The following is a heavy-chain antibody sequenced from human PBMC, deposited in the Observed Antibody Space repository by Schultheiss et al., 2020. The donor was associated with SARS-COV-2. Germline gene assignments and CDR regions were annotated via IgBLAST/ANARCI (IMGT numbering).Heavy chain of an antibody. CDR2: INSDGSST. CDR1: GFTFKNHW. J-gene: IGHJ4*02. Sequence: GESLKISCVGSGFTFKNHWMHWVRQAPGTGLMWIARINSDGSSTKYGDSAKGRFTISRDNAKNTLHLQMNSLSVEDTALYFCARGRAEKYYGALDVWGQGAVGTVSS. V-gene: IGHV3-74*03. CDR3: ARGRAEKYYGALDV. D-gene: IGHD4/OR15-4a*01.